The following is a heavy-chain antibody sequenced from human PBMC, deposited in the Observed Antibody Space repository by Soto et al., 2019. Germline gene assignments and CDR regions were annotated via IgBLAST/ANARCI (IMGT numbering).Heavy chain of an antibody. J-gene: IGHJ6*02. CDR1: GFTFSNAW. CDR2: IKSKTDGGTT. CDR3: TTETLIAASERDYYGMDV. Sequence: GGSLRLSCAASGFTFSNAWMNWVRQAPGKGLEWVGRIKSKTDGGTTDYAAPVKGRFTISRDDSKNTLYLQMNSLKTEDTAVYYCTTETLIAASERDYYGMDVWGQGTTVTVSS. V-gene: IGHV3-15*07. D-gene: IGHD6-13*01.